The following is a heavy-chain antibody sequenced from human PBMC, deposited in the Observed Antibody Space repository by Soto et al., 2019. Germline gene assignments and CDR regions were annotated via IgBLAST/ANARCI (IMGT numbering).Heavy chain of an antibody. CDR2: IYYSGST. Sequence: SETLSRTCTVPGGSISSSSYYWGWIRQPPGKGLEWIGSIYYSGSTYYNPSLKSRVTISVDTSKNQFSLKLSSVTAADTAVYYCARRVSGYLNYYYYYGMDVWGQGTTVPVSS. CDR3: ARRVSGYLNYYYYYGMDV. J-gene: IGHJ6*02. D-gene: IGHD5-12*01. V-gene: IGHV4-39*01. CDR1: GGSISSSSYY.